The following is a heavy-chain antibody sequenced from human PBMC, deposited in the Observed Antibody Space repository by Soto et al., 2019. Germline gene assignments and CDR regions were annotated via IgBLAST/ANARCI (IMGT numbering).Heavy chain of an antibody. J-gene: IGHJ4*02. CDR1: GGSFSGYY. CDR2: INHSGST. CDR3: ARTRGTFAY. Sequence: SETLSLTCAVYGGSFSGYYWSWIRQPPGKGLEWIGEINHSGSTNYNPSLKSRVTISVDTSKNQFSLKLSSVTAADTAVYYCARTRGTFAYWGQGTLVTVSS. V-gene: IGHV4-34*01.